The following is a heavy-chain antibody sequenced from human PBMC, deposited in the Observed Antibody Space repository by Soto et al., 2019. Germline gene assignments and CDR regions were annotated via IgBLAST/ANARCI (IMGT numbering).Heavy chain of an antibody. CDR2: IIPTLDVA. V-gene: IGHV1-69*08. CDR3: ARDRVGPYCSDETCHSGDWFDP. CDR1: GGTFSNYT. J-gene: IGHJ5*02. Sequence: QVQLVQSGTEVKKPGSSVKVSCKASGGTFSNYTFAWVRQAPGQGLEWMGRIIPTLDVAYSEPKFQDRVSMTADKSSGTVYMELRSLKSEDTAVYYCARDRVGPYCSDETCHSGDWFDPWGQGTLVTISS. D-gene: IGHD2-15*01.